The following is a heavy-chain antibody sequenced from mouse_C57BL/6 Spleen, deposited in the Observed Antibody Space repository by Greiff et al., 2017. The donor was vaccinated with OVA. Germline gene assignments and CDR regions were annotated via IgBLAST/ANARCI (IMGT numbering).Heavy chain of an antibody. J-gene: IGHJ4*01. Sequence: VQLQQSGPELVKPGASVKIPCKASGYTFTDYNMDWVKQSHGKSLEWIGDINPNNGGTIYNQKFKGKATLTVDKSSSTAYMELRSLTSEDTAVYYCARRDDGSVYAMDYWGQGTSVTVSS. D-gene: IGHD2-3*01. CDR3: ARRDDGSVYAMDY. V-gene: IGHV1-18*01. CDR2: INPNNGGT. CDR1: GYTFTDYN.